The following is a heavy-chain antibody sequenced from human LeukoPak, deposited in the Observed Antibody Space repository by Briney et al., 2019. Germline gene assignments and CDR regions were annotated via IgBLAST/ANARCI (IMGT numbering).Heavy chain of an antibody. J-gene: IGHJ4*02. CDR2: IDYSGST. CDR1: GGSISSSSYY. Sequence: PSETLSLTCTVSGGSISSSSYYWGWIRQPPGNGLEWIGSIDYSGSTYYNPSLKSRVTISVDTSKNQFSLKLSSVTAADTAVYYCARSRYSGSYYWGQGTLVTVSS. V-gene: IGHV4-39*01. CDR3: ARSRYSGSYY. D-gene: IGHD1-26*01.